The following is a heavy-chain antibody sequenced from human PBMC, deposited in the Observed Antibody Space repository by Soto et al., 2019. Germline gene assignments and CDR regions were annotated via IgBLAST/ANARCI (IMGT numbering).Heavy chain of an antibody. CDR2: INHSGST. D-gene: IGHD3-22*01. CDR3: ARGLPNTYYYDSSGYYPPRWYFDY. Sequence: PSETLSLTCAVYGGSFSGYYLSWIRQPPGKGLEWIGEINHSGSTNYNPSLKSRVTISVDTSKNQFSLKLSSVTAADTAVYYCARGLPNTYYYDSSGYYPPRWYFDYWGQGTLVTVSS. V-gene: IGHV4-34*01. J-gene: IGHJ4*02. CDR1: GGSFSGYY.